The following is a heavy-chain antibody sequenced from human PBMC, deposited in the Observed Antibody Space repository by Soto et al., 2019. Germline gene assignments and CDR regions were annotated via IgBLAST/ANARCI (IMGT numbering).Heavy chain of an antibody. CDR2: IWYDGSNK. Sequence: QVQLVESGGGVVQPGRSLRLSCAASGFTFSSYGMHWVRQAPGKGLEWVAVIWYDGSNKYYADSVKGRFTISRDNSKNTRYLQMNSLRAEDTAVYYCAREDWRYYGSGGLTYYYYGMDVWGQGTTVTVSS. J-gene: IGHJ6*02. CDR1: GFTFSSYG. V-gene: IGHV3-33*01. D-gene: IGHD3-10*01. CDR3: AREDWRYYGSGGLTYYYYGMDV.